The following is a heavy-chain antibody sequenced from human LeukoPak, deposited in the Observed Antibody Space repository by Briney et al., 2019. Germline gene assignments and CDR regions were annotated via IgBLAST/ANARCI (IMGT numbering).Heavy chain of an antibody. V-gene: IGHV1-3*03. CDR1: GYTFTGYY. D-gene: IGHD4-23*01. CDR2: INAGNGNT. J-gene: IGHJ4*02. CDR3: ASGVDYGGNGALNY. Sequence: ASVKVSCKASGYTFTGYYMHWVRQAPGQGLEWMGWINAGNGNTKYSQEFQGRVTITRDTSASTAYMELSSLRSEDMAVYYCASGVDYGGNGALNYWGQGTLVTVSS.